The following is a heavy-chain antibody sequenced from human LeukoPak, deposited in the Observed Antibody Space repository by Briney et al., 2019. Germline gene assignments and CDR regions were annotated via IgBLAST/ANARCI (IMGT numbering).Heavy chain of an antibody. V-gene: IGHV4-30-4*01. Sequence: PSETLSLTCTVSGGSISSGNYYWSWIRQPPGKGLEWIGYIYYSGTTFYNPSLKSRVTISVDTSKNQFSLKLSSVTAADTAVYYCARDKTNMGFGKWGQGTLVTVSS. CDR1: GGSISSGNYY. CDR3: ARDKTNMGFGK. CDR2: IYYSGTT. D-gene: IGHD2-8*01. J-gene: IGHJ4*02.